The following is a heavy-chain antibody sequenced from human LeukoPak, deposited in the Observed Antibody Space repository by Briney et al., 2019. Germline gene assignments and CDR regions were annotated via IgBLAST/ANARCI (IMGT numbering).Heavy chain of an antibody. CDR3: AKNRGTTVTTTCFDY. CDR1: GFTFSSYG. V-gene: IGHV3-33*06. J-gene: IGHJ4*02. Sequence: GGSLRLSCAASGFTFSSYGMHWVRQAPGKGLEWVAVMWYDGSNKYYADSVKGRFTISRDNSKNTLYLQMNSLRAEDTAVYYCAKNRGTTVTTTCFDYWGQGTLVTVSS. D-gene: IGHD4-11*01. CDR2: MWYDGSNK.